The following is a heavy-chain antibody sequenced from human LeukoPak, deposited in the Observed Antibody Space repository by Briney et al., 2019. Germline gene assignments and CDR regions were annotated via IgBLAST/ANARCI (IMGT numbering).Heavy chain of an antibody. CDR1: GFTFSSYS. CDR3: ARSYYDFWSGYSNLIDY. V-gene: IGHV3-21*01. D-gene: IGHD3-3*01. J-gene: IGHJ4*02. CDR2: ISSSSSYI. Sequence: GGSLRLSCAASGFTFSSYSMNWVRQAPGKGLEWVSSISSSSSYIYYADSVKGRFTISRDNAKNSLYLQMNSLRAEDTAVYYCARSYYDFWSGYSNLIDYWGQGTLVTVSS.